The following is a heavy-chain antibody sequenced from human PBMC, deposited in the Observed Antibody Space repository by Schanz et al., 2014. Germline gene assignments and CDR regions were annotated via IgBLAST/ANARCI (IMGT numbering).Heavy chain of an antibody. CDR2: IEGDGTRT. Sequence: DVQLVESGGTLVQPGGSLIISCAASGFTFSSYWMVWLRQAPGKGLEWVANIEGDGTRTYYVDSVKGRFTISSDNSKNTVFLQMNSLRAEDTAVYYCASADYTNYFDYWGQGTLVTVSS. CDR3: ASADYTNYFDY. CDR1: GFTFSSYW. D-gene: IGHD4-4*01. J-gene: IGHJ4*02. V-gene: IGHV3-7*01.